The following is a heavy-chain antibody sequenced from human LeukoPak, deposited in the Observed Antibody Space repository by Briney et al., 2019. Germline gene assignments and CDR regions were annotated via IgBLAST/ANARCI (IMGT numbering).Heavy chain of an antibody. V-gene: IGHV6-1*01. J-gene: IGHJ4*02. CDR1: GDSVSSNSAA. CDR3: ARTPAAEGVWVDY. CDR2: TYYRSNGYN. D-gene: IGHD6-13*01. Sequence: SQTLSLTCALSGDSVSSNSAAWNWIRQSPSRGLEWLGRTYYRSNGYNDYAVSVKNRITINPDTSKNQFSLQLNSVTPEDTAVYYCARTPAAEGVWVDYWGQGTLVTVSS.